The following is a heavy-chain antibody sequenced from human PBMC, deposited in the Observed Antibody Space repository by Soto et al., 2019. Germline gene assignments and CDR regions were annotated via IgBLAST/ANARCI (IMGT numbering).Heavy chain of an antibody. CDR1: GLTFGSRA. D-gene: IGHD3-10*01. Sequence: GGSLRLSCVASGLTFGSRAMSWVRQAPGEGLQWVATITDNGGDAKYADSVRGRFVISRDNSEKTLYLRMTSLTAEDSAMYFCARGSTESYPGSRIFDFWGRGTLVTVSS. CDR2: ITDNGGDA. J-gene: IGHJ4*02. V-gene: IGHV3-23*01. CDR3: ARGSTESYPGSRIFDF.